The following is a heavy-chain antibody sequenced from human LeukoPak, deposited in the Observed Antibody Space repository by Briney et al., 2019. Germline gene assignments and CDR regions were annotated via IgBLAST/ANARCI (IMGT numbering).Heavy chain of an antibody. CDR2: ISGSGGST. CDR1: GFTFSSYA. J-gene: IGHJ4*02. Sequence: PGGSLRLSCAASGFTFSSYAMSWVRQAPGKGLEWVSAISGSGGSTYYADSVKGRFTISRDNSKNTLYLQMNSLRAEDTAVYYCAKTDRFGELLSIDYWGQGTLVTVSS. V-gene: IGHV3-23*01. D-gene: IGHD3-10*01. CDR3: AKTDRFGELLSIDY.